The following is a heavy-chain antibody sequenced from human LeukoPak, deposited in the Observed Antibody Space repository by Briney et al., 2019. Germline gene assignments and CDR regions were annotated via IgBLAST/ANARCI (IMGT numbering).Heavy chain of an antibody. CDR1: GFTFSSSG. CDR2: ISSATSTI. D-gene: IGHD4-23*01. Sequence: PGGSLRLSCAASGFTFSSSGMNWVRQAPGKGLEWVSYISSATSTIYYADSVKGRCTISRDNAKNSLYLQMNSLRAEDTAVYYCARDVTYYGGDWFDPWGQGTLVTVSS. CDR3: ARDVTYYGGDWFDP. V-gene: IGHV3-48*04. J-gene: IGHJ5*02.